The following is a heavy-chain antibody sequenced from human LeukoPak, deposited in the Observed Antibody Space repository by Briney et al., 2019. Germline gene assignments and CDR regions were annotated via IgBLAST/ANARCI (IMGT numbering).Heavy chain of an antibody. J-gene: IGHJ4*02. Sequence: GGSLRLSCAASGFTFSSYAMSWVRQAPGKGLEWVSAISGSGGSTYYADSVKGRFAISRDNSKNTLYLQMNSLRAEDTAVYYCAKVARSKTTVTTYFDYWGQGTLVTVSS. V-gene: IGHV3-23*01. CDR2: ISGSGGST. CDR3: AKVARSKTTVTTYFDY. D-gene: IGHD4-11*01. CDR1: GFTFSSYA.